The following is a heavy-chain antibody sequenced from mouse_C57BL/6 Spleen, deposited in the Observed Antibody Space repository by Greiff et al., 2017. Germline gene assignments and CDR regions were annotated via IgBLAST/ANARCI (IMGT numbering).Heavy chain of an antibody. V-gene: IGHV1-39*01. D-gene: IGHD1-1*01. J-gene: IGHJ4*01. CDR2: INPNYGTT. CDR3: ARCGLYGSSCYAMDY. Sequence: VHVKQSGPELVKPGASVKISCKASGYSFTDYNMNWVKQSNGKSLEWIGVINPNYGTTSYNQKFKGKATLTVDQSSSTAYMQLNSLTSEDSAVYYCARCGLYGSSCYAMDYWGQGTSVTVSS. CDR1: GYSFTDYN.